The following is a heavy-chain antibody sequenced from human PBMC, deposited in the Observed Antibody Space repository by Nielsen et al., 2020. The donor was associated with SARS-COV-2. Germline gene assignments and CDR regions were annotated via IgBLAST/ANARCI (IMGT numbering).Heavy chain of an antibody. D-gene: IGHD1-14*01. V-gene: IGHV3-9*01. CDR1: GFTFDDYA. CDR3: ARGRRVGTTLFEY. Sequence: SLKTSRSASGFTFDDYAMHWVRQAPGMGLEWVLGISWNSCSIAYADSVKGRFTISRDNAKNSLHLQMNSLRAEDTAFYYCARGRRVGTTLFEYWGQGTLVTVSS. J-gene: IGHJ4*02. CDR2: ISWNSCSI.